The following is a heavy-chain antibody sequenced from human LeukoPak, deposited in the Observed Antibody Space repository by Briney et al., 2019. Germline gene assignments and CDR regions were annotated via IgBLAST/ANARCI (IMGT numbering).Heavy chain of an antibody. Sequence: ASVKVSCKASGFTFSVYWMHWVRQAPGQGLEWMGVINPRGDEAVYAQKFQGRITMTRDTPTNTAYMELRSLRSDDTAVYYCARGAHDYGDYYFDYWGQGTLVTVSS. CDR2: INPRGDEA. V-gene: IGHV1-46*01. J-gene: IGHJ4*02. CDR3: ARGAHDYGDYYFDY. D-gene: IGHD4-17*01. CDR1: GFTFSVYW.